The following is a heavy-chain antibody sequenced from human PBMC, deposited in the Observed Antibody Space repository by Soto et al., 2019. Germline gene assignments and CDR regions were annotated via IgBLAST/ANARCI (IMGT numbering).Heavy chain of an antibody. V-gene: IGHV4-59*08. CDR2: VYYSGST. CDR3: ARQSSGWYNWFDP. CDR1: GGSISSYY. Sequence: SETLSLTCTVSGGSISSYYWSWIRQPPGKGLEWIGYVYYSGSTNYNPSLKSRVTISVDTSKNQFSLKLSSVTAAETAVYYCARQSSGWYNWFDPWGQGTLVTVSS. D-gene: IGHD6-19*01. J-gene: IGHJ5*02.